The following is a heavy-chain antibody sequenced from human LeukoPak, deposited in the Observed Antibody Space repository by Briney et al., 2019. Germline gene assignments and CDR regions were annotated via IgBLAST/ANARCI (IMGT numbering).Heavy chain of an antibody. CDR2: IYTSGST. CDR3: ASYSSSYQFDY. J-gene: IGHJ4*02. V-gene: IGHV4-59*10. CDR1: GGSFSSYY. Sequence: SETLSLTCAVYGGSFSSYYWSWIRQPAGKGLEWIGRIYTSGSTNYNPSLKGRVTMSVDTSKNQFSLKLSSVTAADTAVYYCASYSSSYQFDYWGQGTLVTVSS. D-gene: IGHD6-6*01.